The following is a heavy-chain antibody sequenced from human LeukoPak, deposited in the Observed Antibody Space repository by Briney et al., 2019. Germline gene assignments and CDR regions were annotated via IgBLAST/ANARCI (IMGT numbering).Heavy chain of an antibody. CDR2: IHHRVST. CDR3: AREVGRDADDAFDI. Sequence: PSEPLSLPCTVSGYSIISYWGWIRQPPGKGLEWIGSIHHRVSTYYNPSLNRRVPISIDTDKNQFSLQVSSVTAADTAVYYCAREVGRDADDAFDIWRQGTMVSVFS. D-gene: IGHD5-24*01. CDR1: GYSIISY. J-gene: IGHJ3*02. V-gene: IGHV4-38-2*02.